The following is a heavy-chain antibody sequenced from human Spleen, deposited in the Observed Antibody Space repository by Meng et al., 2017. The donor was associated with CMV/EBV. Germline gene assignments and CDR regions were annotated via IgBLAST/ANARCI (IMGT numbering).Heavy chain of an antibody. V-gene: IGHV3-23*01. CDR1: GFTFNNYV. J-gene: IGHJ6*02. D-gene: IGHD3-10*01. CDR2: ISGGGGST. CDR3: AKDQRGRELISYYYYGMDV. Sequence: GGSLRLSCAASGFTFNNYVMNWVRQAPGKGLEWVSAISGGGGSTFYANSVKGRFTISRDNSKSTLCLQMTSLRAEDTAVYYCAKDQRGRELISYYYYGMDVWGQGTTVTVSS.